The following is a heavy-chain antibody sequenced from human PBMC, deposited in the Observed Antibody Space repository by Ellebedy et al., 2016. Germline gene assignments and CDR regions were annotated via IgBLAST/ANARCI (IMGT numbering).Heavy chain of an antibody. J-gene: IGHJ3*02. CDR2: IYSGGST. D-gene: IGHD3-3*01. CDR3: ARGSRITIFGVVIGAFDI. Sequence: GESLKISCAASGFTVSSNYMSWVRQAPGKGLEWVSVIYSGGSTYYADSVKGRFTISRDNSKNTLYLQMNSLRAEDTAVYYCARGSRITIFGVVIGAFDIWGQGTMVTVSS. CDR1: GFTVSSNY. V-gene: IGHV3-53*01.